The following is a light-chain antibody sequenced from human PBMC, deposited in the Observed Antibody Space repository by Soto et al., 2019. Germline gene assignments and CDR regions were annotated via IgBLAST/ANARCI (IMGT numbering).Light chain of an antibody. CDR3: QQYDSSPVT. V-gene: IGKV3-20*01. Sequence: EKALTQSPCTLSLSPGERATLSCRASQSVSSSYLTWYQQKPGQAPRLLIYGASSRATDIQGRFSGSGSGTDFTLTISRLEPEDFAVYYCQQYDSSPVTFGQGTKLEIK. CDR2: GAS. J-gene: IGKJ2*01. CDR1: QSVSSSY.